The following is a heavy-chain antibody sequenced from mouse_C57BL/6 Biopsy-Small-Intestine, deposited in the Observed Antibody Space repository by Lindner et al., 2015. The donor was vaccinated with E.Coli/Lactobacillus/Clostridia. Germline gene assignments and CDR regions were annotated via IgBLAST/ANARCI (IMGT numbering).Heavy chain of an antibody. CDR3: ARPGYGGNYGYFDV. CDR1: GYTFTEYI. D-gene: IGHD1-1*01. CDR2: FYPGSGTI. Sequence: QLQESGAELVKPGASVKLSCKASGYTFTEYIIYWIKQRSGQGLEWIGWFYPGSGTIKYNEKFKDKATLTADKSSSTVYMELSRLTSEDSAVYFCARPGYGGNYGYFDVWGTGTTVTVSS. V-gene: IGHV1-62-2*01. J-gene: IGHJ1*03.